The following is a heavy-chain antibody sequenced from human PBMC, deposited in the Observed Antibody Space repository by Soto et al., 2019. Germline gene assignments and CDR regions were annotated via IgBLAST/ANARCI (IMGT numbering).Heavy chain of an antibody. D-gene: IGHD6-6*01. V-gene: IGHV3-74*01. CDR3: ARPRSKSSSGFDI. CDR1: GFSFSNHW. Sequence: EVQLVESGGGLAQPGGSPRLSCAASGFSFSNHWIHWVRQAPGQGLESITRISPDGSITDYAGSVRGRFTISRDNAKDTLYLQMSSLRVEDTAVYYCARPRSKSSSGFDIWGQGTTVTVSS. CDR2: ISPDGSIT. J-gene: IGHJ3*02.